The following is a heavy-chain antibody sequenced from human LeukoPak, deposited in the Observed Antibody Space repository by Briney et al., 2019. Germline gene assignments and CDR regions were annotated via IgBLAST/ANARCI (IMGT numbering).Heavy chain of an antibody. CDR3: AKDSESYYYYYGMDV. CDR1: GFTFSSYG. Sequence: GGSLRLSCAASGFTFSSYGMHWVRQDPGKGLEWVAVISYDGSNKYYADSVKGRFTISRDNSKNTLYLQMNSLRAEDTAVYYCAKDSESYYYYYGMDVWGQGTTVTVSS. V-gene: IGHV3-30*18. CDR2: ISYDGSNK. J-gene: IGHJ6*02.